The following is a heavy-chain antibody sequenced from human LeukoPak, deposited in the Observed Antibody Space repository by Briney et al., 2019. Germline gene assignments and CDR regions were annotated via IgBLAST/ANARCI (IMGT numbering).Heavy chain of an antibody. J-gene: IGHJ6*03. CDR1: GVTFDDYA. CDR3: PKSAYRGGYNTAYYYYYYYMDV. V-gene: IGHV3-9*01. D-gene: IGHD5-24*01. CDR2: ISWNSSSI. Sequence: PGRSLRLSCAASGVTFDDYAMHWVRQAPGKGLDRVSGISWNSSSIGYADSVKGRFTISRDNAKNSLYPQMNSLSAEETALYYCPKSAYRGGYNTAYYYYYYYMDVWGKGTTVSVSS.